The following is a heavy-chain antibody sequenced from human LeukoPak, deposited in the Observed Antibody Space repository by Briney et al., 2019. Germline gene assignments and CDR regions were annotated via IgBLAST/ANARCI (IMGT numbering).Heavy chain of an antibody. CDR1: GFTFSSYA. CDR2: ISGSGGST. J-gene: IGHJ4*02. CDR3: AKGGAYGPGCYFDY. Sequence: GGSLRLSRAASGFTFSSYAMSWVRQAPGKGLEWVSAISGSGGSTYYADSVKGRFTISRDNSKNTLYLQMNSLRAEDTAVYYCAKGGAYGPGCYFDYWGQGTLVTVSS. D-gene: IGHD3-10*01. V-gene: IGHV3-23*01.